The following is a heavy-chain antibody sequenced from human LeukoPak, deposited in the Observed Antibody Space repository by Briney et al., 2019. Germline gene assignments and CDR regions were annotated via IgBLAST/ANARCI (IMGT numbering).Heavy chain of an antibody. CDR1: GYTFSNYD. V-gene: IGHV1-8*01. J-gene: IGHJ3*02. Sequence: GASVTVSCQASGYTFSNYDINWVRRATGQGLEWMGWMNPSSGNTGYAQKFQGRVTMTWSTSMTTAYMELSNLRSEDTAMYYCTRAWSGGSDAFDIWGQGTMVTVSS. D-gene: IGHD3-3*01. CDR3: TRAWSGGSDAFDI. CDR2: MNPSSGNT.